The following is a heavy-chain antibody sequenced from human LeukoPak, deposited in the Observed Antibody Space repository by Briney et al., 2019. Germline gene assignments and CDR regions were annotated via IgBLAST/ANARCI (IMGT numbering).Heavy chain of an antibody. J-gene: IGHJ5*02. Sequence: GGSLRLSCAASGFTFSSYEMNWVRQAPGKGLEWVAFIRYDGSNKYYADSVKGRFTISRDNSKNTLYLQMNSLRAEDTAVYYCAKEGIQFGEPRAVNWFDPWGQGTLVTVSS. CDR2: IRYDGSNK. D-gene: IGHD3-10*01. CDR1: GFTFSSYE. V-gene: IGHV3-30*02. CDR3: AKEGIQFGEPRAVNWFDP.